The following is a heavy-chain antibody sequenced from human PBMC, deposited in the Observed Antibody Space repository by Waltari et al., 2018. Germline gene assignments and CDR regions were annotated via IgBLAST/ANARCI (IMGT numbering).Heavy chain of an antibody. D-gene: IGHD3-10*01. CDR2: ISSSSSYI. Sequence: EVQLVESGGGLVKPGGSLSLSCAASGFTFSGYSRNWVRQASGKGREWVSSISSSSSYIYYADSVKGRFTISRDNAKNSLYLQMNSLRAEDTAVYYCASSGRNYYGSPPWGQGTLVTVSS. V-gene: IGHV3-21*01. CDR3: ASSGRNYYGSPP. J-gene: IGHJ5*02. CDR1: GFTFSGYS.